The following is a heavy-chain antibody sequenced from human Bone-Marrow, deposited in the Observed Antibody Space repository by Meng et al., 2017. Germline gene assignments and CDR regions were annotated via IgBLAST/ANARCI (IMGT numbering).Heavy chain of an antibody. V-gene: IGHV4-4*02. CDR2: IYHSGST. CDR1: GGSISSSNW. J-gene: IGHJ6*02. Sequence: SETLSLTCAVSGGSISSSNWWSWVRQPPGKGPEWIGEIYHSGSTNYNPSLKSRVTISVDKSKNQFSLKLSSVTAADTAVYYCARDFLGVAVAGYYYYYGMDVWGQGTTVTVSS. D-gene: IGHD6-19*01. CDR3: ARDFLGVAVAGYYYYYGMDV.